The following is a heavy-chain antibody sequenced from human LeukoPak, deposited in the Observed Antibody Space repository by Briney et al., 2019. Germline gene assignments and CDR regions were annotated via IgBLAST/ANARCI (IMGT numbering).Heavy chain of an antibody. J-gene: IGHJ6*02. Sequence: ASVKVSFKASGYTFTGYYMHWVRQAPGQGLEWMGWINPNSGGTNYAQKFQGSVTMTRDTSISTAYMELSRLRSDDTAVYYCARDVAIAARSYYYGMDVWGQGTTVTVSS. V-gene: IGHV1-2*02. CDR3: ARDVAIAARSYYYGMDV. D-gene: IGHD6-6*01. CDR1: GYTFTGYY. CDR2: INPNSGGT.